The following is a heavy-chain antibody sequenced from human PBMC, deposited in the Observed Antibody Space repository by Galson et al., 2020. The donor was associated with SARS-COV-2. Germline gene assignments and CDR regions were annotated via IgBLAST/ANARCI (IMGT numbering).Heavy chain of an antibody. CDR1: GFTFSSYA. CDR3: ARSGGSSSSENYYYYYMDV. D-gene: IGHD6-13*01. Sequence: GGSLRLSCAASGFTFSSYAMHWVRQAPGKGQEWVAVISYDGSNKYYADSVKGRFTISRDNSKNTLYLQMNSLRAEDTAVYYCARSGGSSSSENYYYYYMDVWGKGTTVTVSS. V-gene: IGHV3-30*04. J-gene: IGHJ6*03. CDR2: ISYDGSNK.